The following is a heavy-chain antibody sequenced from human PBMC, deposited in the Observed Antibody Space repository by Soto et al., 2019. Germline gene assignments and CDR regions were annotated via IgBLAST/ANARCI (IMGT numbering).Heavy chain of an antibody. J-gene: IGHJ4*02. Sequence: ASVKVSCKASGYTFTSYDINWVRQATEQGLEWMGWMNPNSGNTGYAQKFQGRVTMTRNTSISTAYMELSSLRSEDTAVYYCARVFLDSSGYYYGYWGQGTLVTVSS. D-gene: IGHD3-22*01. CDR2: MNPNSGNT. V-gene: IGHV1-8*01. CDR3: ARVFLDSSGYYYGY. CDR1: GYTFTSYD.